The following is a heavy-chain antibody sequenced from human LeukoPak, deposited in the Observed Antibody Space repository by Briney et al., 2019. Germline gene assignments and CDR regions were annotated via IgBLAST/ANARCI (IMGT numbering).Heavy chain of an antibody. CDR2: IYYDGSNK. Sequence: GGSLRLSCAASGFTVSNNYMSWVRQAPGKGLEWVAVIYYDGSNKYYADSVKGRFTISRDNSKNTLYLQLNSLRVEDTAVYYCATEGLPHSYGYPTDYWGQGTLVTVSS. CDR3: ATEGLPHSYGYPTDY. J-gene: IGHJ4*02. CDR1: GFTVSNNY. V-gene: IGHV3-33*08. D-gene: IGHD5-18*01.